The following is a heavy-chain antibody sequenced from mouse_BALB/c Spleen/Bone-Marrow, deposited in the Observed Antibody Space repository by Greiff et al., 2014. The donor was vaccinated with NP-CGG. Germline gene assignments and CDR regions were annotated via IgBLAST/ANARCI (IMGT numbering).Heavy chain of an antibody. CDR2: FYPGSGSI. Sequence: QVQLQQPGAELVKPGASVKLSCKASGYTFTEYIIHWVKQRPGQGLEWIGWFYPGSGSIKYNEKFKDKATLTADKSSSTFYMEISRLTSEDAAVYFCGRHEDRLRAWFAYWGQGTLVTVSA. CDR1: GYTFTEYI. V-gene: IGHV1-62-2*01. J-gene: IGHJ3*01. D-gene: IGHD1-1*01. CDR3: GRHEDRLRAWFAY.